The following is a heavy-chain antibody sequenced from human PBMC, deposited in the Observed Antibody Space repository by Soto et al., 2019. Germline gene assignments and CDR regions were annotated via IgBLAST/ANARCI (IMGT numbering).Heavy chain of an antibody. Sequence: PSETLSLTCTVSGGSISGSHYHWGFIRQPPGKGLEWIGSIHYSGRVFYKSSLLGRVTISVDTSKNQFYLNLNSVTATDTAVYYCALPPSIGVDGPDFWGQGTLVTVSS. CDR2: IHYSGRV. J-gene: IGHJ4*02. D-gene: IGHD6-6*01. V-gene: IGHV4-39*01. CDR3: ALPPSIGVDGPDF. CDR1: GGSISGSHYH.